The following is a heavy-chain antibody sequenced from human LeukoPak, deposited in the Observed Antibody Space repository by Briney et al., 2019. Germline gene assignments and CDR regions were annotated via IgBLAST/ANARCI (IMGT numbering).Heavy chain of an antibody. CDR1: GFTFSSYA. V-gene: IGHV3-23*01. J-gene: IGHJ3*01. Sequence: PGGSLRLSCAASGFTFSSYAMSWVRQAPGKGLEWVSAISGSGGSTYYADSVKGRFTISRDKSKNTLYLQMNSLRAEDTAVYFCAKDQSPYCIRGICSSRGTAFDVWGQGTKVTVSS. CDR3: AKDQSPYCIRGICSSRGTAFDV. D-gene: IGHD2-8*02. CDR2: ISGSGGST.